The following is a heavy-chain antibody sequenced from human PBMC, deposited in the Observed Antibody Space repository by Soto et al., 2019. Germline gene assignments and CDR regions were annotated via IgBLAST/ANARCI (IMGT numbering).Heavy chain of an antibody. CDR1: GYTFTSYD. V-gene: IGHV1-8*01. CDR3: ARRAETNGWNGFGADKDYFDF. Sequence: QVQLVQSGAEVRKPGASVKVSCEASGYTFTSYDIYWVRQATGQGLEWMGWMNPNTGNSGYAQKFQGRVTMTSDTSISTAHMELSSLRSEDTAVYYCARRAETNGWNGFGADKDYFDFWGQGTLVTVSS. D-gene: IGHD1-1*01. CDR2: MNPNTGNS. J-gene: IGHJ4*02.